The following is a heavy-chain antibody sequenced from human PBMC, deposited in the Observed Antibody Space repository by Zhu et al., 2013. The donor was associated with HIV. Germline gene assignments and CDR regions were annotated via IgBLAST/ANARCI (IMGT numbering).Heavy chain of an antibody. CDR2: ISTYNGNT. Sequence: QVQLVQSGAEVKKPGASVKVSCKASGYAFTTYGISWVRQAPGQGLEWMGWISTYNGNTKYAQKFQGRVTMTTDTSTSTAYMELRSLKSDDTAVYYCARADRCSSSTCIYYYYYYYMDVWGKGTTVTVSS. V-gene: IGHV1-18*01. D-gene: IGHD2-2*01. CDR1: GYAFTTYG. CDR3: ARADRCSSSTCIYYYYYYYMDV. J-gene: IGHJ6*03.